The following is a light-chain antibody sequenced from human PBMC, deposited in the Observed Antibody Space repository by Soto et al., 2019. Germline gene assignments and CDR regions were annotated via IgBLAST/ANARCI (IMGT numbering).Light chain of an antibody. Sequence: DIQMTQSPSTLSASVGDRVTITCRASQSISSWLAWYQQKPGKAPNLLIYKASSLEGRVPSRFSGSGSGTEFTLTISSLQPDDFATYYCQQYNSYRWTFGQGTKVEIK. CDR3: QQYNSYRWT. V-gene: IGKV1-5*03. CDR2: KAS. J-gene: IGKJ1*01. CDR1: QSISSW.